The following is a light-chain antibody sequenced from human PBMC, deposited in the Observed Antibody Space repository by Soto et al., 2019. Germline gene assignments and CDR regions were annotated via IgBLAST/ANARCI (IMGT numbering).Light chain of an antibody. CDR3: QSSENGLSESV. V-gene: IGLV1-47*02. Sequence: QSVLTQPPSASGTPGQRVFISCSGSSSNIGGTNYAYWYQQLPGAAPKLLMHSNNLRPSGVPERISGSKSGTSASLAISGLQAEDEGDYYCQSSENGLSESVFGTGTKVTVL. CDR1: SSNIGGTNY. CDR2: SNN. J-gene: IGLJ1*01.